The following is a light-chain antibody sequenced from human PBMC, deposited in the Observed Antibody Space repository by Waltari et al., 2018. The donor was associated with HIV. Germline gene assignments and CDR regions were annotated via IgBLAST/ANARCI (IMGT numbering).Light chain of an antibody. CDR1: FSDVGSYNL. V-gene: IGLV2-23*02. J-gene: IGLJ2*01. Sequence: QSALTQPASVSGSPGQSITISSTGTFSDVGSYNLVPWYQRHPGEAPKIMIYEVTKRPSGVSSRFSGSKSGNTASLTISGLQAEDEADYYCCSYAGSRIHVVFGGGTKLTVL. CDR3: CSYAGSRIHVV. CDR2: EVT.